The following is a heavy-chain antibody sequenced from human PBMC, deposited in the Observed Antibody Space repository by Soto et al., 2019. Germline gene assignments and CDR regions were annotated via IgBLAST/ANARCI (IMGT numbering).Heavy chain of an antibody. CDR2: IFWESGNT. J-gene: IGHJ5*02. CDR1: GCTVDEYA. Sequence: PWGSLRLSCVVSGCTVDEYAMHWVRQVSGKGLEWVSGIFWESGNTGYADSVKGRFTISRDSAKNSLSLQMNSLRLEDTAVYYCGKDLSPGGLEAWGQGTRVTVCS. V-gene: IGHV3-9*01. CDR3: GKDLSPGGLEA. D-gene: IGHD3-16*01.